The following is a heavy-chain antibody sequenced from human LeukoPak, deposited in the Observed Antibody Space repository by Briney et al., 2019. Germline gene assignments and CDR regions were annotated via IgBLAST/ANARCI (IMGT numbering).Heavy chain of an antibody. Sequence: SETLSLTCTVSGGSISSGGYYWSWIRQHPGKGLEWIGYIYYSGSTYYNPSLKSRVTISVDTSKNQFSLKLSSVTAADTAVYYCARDSPSFYYYGMDVWGRGTTVTVSS. CDR2: IYYSGST. CDR1: GGSISSGGYY. V-gene: IGHV4-31*03. CDR3: ARDSPSFYYYGMDV. D-gene: IGHD6-6*01. J-gene: IGHJ6*02.